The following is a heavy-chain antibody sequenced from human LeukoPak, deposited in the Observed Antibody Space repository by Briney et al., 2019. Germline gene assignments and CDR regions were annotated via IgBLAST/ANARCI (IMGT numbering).Heavy chain of an antibody. Sequence: SETLSLTCTVSGGSISSGSYYWSWIRQPAGKGLEWIGRIYTSGSTNYNPSLKSRVTISVDTSKNQFSLKLHSVTAADMAVYYCAKVSSRYDAFDIWGQGTMVTVSS. V-gene: IGHV4-61*02. D-gene: IGHD3-16*02. CDR2: IYTSGST. CDR3: AKVSSRYDAFDI. CDR1: GGSISSGSYY. J-gene: IGHJ3*02.